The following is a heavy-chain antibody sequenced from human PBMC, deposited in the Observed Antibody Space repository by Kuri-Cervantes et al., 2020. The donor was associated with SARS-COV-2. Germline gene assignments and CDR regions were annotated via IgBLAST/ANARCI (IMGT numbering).Heavy chain of an antibody. Sequence: ASVKVSCKASGYTFTGYYMHWVRQAPGQGLEWMGWINPNSGGTNYAQKFQGRVTMTRDTSTSTVYMELSSLRSEDTAVYYCARDLAGSGSYYALYYYYYGMDVWGQGTTVTVSS. V-gene: IGHV1-2*02. J-gene: IGHJ6*02. D-gene: IGHD3-10*01. CDR3: ARDLAGSGSYYALYYYYYGMDV. CDR2: INPNSGGT. CDR1: GYTFTGYY.